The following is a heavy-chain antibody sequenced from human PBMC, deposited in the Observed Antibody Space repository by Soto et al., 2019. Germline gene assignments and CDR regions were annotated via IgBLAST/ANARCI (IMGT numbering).Heavy chain of an antibody. CDR2: ISYDGSNK. J-gene: IGHJ4*02. D-gene: IGHD2-21*02. CDR3: ARVRSAYCGGDCYSPFDY. Sequence: HPGGSLRLSCAASGFTFSSYAMHWVRQAPGKGLEWVAVISYDGSNKYYADSVKGRFTISRDNSKNTLYLQMNSLRAEDTAVYYCARVRSAYCGGDCYSPFDYWGQGTLVTVSS. V-gene: IGHV3-30-3*01. CDR1: GFTFSSYA.